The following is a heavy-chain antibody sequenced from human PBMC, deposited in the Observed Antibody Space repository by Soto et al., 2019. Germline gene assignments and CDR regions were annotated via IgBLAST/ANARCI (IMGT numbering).Heavy chain of an antibody. CDR3: ARAALIAVAGDDAFDI. V-gene: IGHV3-33*01. D-gene: IGHD6-19*01. J-gene: IGHJ3*02. Sequence: QVQLVESGGGVVQPGRSLRLSCAASGFTFSSYGMHWVRQAPGKGLEWVAVIWYDGSNKYYADSVKGRFTISRDNSKNTLYLQMNSLRAEDTAVYYCARAALIAVAGDDAFDIWGQGTMVTVSS. CDR2: IWYDGSNK. CDR1: GFTFSSYG.